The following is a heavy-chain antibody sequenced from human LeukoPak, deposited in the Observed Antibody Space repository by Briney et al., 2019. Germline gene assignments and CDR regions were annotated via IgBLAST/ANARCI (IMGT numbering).Heavy chain of an antibody. CDR2: INSDGSEG. J-gene: IGHJ4*02. CDR3: GRVYWEGALAY. CDR1: RLTFSGFW. Sequence: GGSLRLSCAVSRLTFSGFWMSWSRQAPGKGLEGVASINSDGSEGYYADAVKGRFPISRDNGKNSLYLPMNRLRAEDPDVYYCGRVYWEGALAYWGQGTLVTVSS. V-gene: IGHV3-7*04. D-gene: IGHD1-26*01.